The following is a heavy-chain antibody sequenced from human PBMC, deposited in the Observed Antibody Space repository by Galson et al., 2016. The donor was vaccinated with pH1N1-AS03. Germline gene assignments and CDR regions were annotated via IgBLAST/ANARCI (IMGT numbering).Heavy chain of an antibody. J-gene: IGHJ6*02. D-gene: IGHD3-22*01. CDR2: IYYGGTT. V-gene: IGHV4-61*01. Sequence: SETLSLTCSVSGAPITSGSHYWTWIRQLPGKGLEWIGYIYYGGTTKFNPSLATRVTMSVDRSKSQSSLNLMSVTAADTAVYYCARDGQLWPHYYPLDVWGQGTTVTVS. CDR1: GAPITSGSHY. CDR3: ARDGQLWPHYYPLDV.